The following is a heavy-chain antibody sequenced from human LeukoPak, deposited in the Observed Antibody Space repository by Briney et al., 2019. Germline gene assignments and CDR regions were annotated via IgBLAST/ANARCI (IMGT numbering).Heavy chain of an antibody. V-gene: IGHV3-30-3*01. Sequence: GGSLRLSCAASGFTFSSYAMHWVRQAPGKGLEWVAVISYDGSNKYYADSVKGRFTISRDNSKNTLYLQMNSLRDEDTAVYYCARDLSGTYYLSDWGQGTLVTVSS. J-gene: IGHJ4*02. CDR1: GFTFSSYA. CDR2: ISYDGSNK. D-gene: IGHD3-10*01. CDR3: ARDLSGTYYLSD.